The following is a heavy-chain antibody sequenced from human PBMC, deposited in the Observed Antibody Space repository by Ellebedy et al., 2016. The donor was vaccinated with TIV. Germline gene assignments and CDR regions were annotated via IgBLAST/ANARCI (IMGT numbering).Heavy chain of an antibody. CDR3: ATLYSSGWRTGDY. CDR2: IYTSGST. Sequence: SETLSLTXTVSGGSISSYYWSLIRQPAGKGLEWIGRIYTSGSTNYNPSLKSRVTMSVDTSKNQFSLKLSSVTAADTAVYYCATLYSSGWRTGDYWGQGTLVTVSS. J-gene: IGHJ4*02. D-gene: IGHD6-19*01. CDR1: GGSISSYY. V-gene: IGHV4-4*07.